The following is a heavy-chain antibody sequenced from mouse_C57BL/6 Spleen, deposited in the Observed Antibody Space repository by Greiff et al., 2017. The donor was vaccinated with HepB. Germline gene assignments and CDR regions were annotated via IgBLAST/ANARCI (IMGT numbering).Heavy chain of an antibody. Sequence: EVQLQQSGPELVKPGASVKIPCKASGYTFTDYNMDWVKQSHGKSLEWIGDINPNNGGTIYNQKFKGKATLTVDKSSSTAYMELRSLTSEDTAVYYCARMGLLGFDYWGQGTTLTVSS. CDR1: GYTFTDYN. D-gene: IGHD3-1*01. CDR3: ARMGLLGFDY. J-gene: IGHJ2*01. CDR2: INPNNGGT. V-gene: IGHV1-18*01.